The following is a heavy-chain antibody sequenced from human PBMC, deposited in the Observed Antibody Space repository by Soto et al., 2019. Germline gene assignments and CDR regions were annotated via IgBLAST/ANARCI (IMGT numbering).Heavy chain of an antibody. Sequence: SETLSLTCTVSGGSISSYYWSWIRQPPGKGLEWIGYIYYSGSTNYNPSLKSRVTISVDTSKNQFSLKLSSVTAADTAVYYCARHIKGWFDPWGQGTLVTVSS. CDR2: IYYSGST. CDR3: ARHIKGWFDP. CDR1: GGSISSYY. V-gene: IGHV4-59*08. J-gene: IGHJ5*02.